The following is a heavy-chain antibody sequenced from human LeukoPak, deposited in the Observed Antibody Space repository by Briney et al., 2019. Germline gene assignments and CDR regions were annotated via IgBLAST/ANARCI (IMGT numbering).Heavy chain of an antibody. CDR1: GGSFSGYY. CDR2: INHSGST. CDR3: ARHADLGQLGYMDV. V-gene: IGHV4-34*01. J-gene: IGHJ6*03. D-gene: IGHD6-13*01. Sequence: PSETLSLTCAVYGGSFSGYYWSWIRQPPGKGLEWIGEINHSGSTNYNPSLKSRVTISVDTSKNQFSLKLSSVTAADTAVYYCARHADLGQLGYMDVWGKGTTVTVSS.